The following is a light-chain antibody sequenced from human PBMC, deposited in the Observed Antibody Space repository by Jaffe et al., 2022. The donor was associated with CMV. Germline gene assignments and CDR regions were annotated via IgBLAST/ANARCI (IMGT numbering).Light chain of an antibody. CDR3: QQYDEIPYT. V-gene: IGKV1-33*01. J-gene: IGKJ2*01. CDR1: QDIRKY. Sequence: DIEMTQSPSSLPASVGDRVTITCQARQDIRKYLSWFQQKPGKAPILLIYDAFNLQTGVPSRFSGSGSGTDFTLTITSLQPEDIATYYCQQYDEIPYTFGQGTKLEIK. CDR2: DAF.